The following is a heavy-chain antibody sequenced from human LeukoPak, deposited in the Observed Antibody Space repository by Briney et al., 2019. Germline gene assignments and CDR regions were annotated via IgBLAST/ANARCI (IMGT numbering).Heavy chain of an antibody. Sequence: GGSLRLSRVGSEFTFRSYSMHWVRQAPGKGLEWVSSISGSSSDIYYADSVRDRFTISRDNSKNSLYLQMKSLRAEDTALYYCARRGYHDYTGFDYWGQGTLVTVSS. CDR1: EFTFRSYS. D-gene: IGHD5-18*01. CDR3: ARRGYHDYTGFDY. V-gene: IGHV3-21*01. J-gene: IGHJ4*02. CDR2: ISGSSSDI.